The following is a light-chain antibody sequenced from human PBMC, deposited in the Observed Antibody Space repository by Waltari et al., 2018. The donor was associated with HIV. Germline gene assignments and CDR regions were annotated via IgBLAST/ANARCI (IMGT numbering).Light chain of an antibody. CDR1: TSNIGAHY. J-gene: IGLJ1*01. V-gene: IGLV1-47*01. CDR3: ATWDDNLNTYV. CDR2: VSD. Sequence: QSVLSQPPSMSGAPGQRVTLPCSGNTSNIGAHYVYWFQHGPDAAPKLFIFVSDGRPSGVPGRVSCSKAGTSAYLAISGLRPEDEADYYCATWDDNLNTYVFGPGTRLSVL.